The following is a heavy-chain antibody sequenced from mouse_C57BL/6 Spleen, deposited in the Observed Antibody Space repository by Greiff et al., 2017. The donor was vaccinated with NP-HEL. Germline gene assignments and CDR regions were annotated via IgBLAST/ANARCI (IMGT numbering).Heavy chain of an antibody. CDR2: ISSGGSYT. CDR1: GFTFSSYG. J-gene: IGHJ2*01. D-gene: IGHD1-1*01. CDR3: ARQGGSSPYYFDY. Sequence: VQLKESGGDLVKPGGSLKLSCAASGFTFSSYGLSWVRQTPDKRLEWVATISSGGSYTYYPDSVKGRFTISRDNAKNTLYLQMSSLKSEDTAMYYCARQGGSSPYYFDYWGQGTTLTVSS. V-gene: IGHV5-6*01.